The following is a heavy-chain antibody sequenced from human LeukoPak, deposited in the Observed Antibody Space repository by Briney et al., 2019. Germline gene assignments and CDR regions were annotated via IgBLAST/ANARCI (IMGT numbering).Heavy chain of an antibody. Sequence: GGSLRLSCAASGFTFSSYSMNWVRQAPGKGLEWVSSISSSSSYIYYADSVKGRFTISRDNAKNSLYLQMNSLRPEDTALYYCSTGPRSLIYWGHGTLVTVSS. CDR1: GFTFSSYS. CDR2: ISSSSSYI. V-gene: IGHV3-21*04. J-gene: IGHJ4*01. CDR3: STGPRSLIY.